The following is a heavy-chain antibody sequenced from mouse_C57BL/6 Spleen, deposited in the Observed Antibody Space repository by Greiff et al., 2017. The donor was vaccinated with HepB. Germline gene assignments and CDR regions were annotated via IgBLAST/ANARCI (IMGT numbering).Heavy chain of an antibody. Sequence: QVQLQQPGTELVKPGASVKLSCKASGYTFTSYWMHWVKQRPGQGLEWIGEIDPSDSYTNYNQKFKGKSTLTVDKSSSTAYMQLSSLTSEDSAVYYCARLLRSPYYFDYWGQGTTLTVSS. J-gene: IGHJ2*01. CDR2: IDPSDSYT. CDR3: ARLLRSPYYFDY. D-gene: IGHD1-1*01. V-gene: IGHV1-69*01. CDR1: GYTFTSYW.